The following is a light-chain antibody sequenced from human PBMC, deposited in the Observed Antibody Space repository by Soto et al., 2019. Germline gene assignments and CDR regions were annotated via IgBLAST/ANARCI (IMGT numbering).Light chain of an antibody. Sequence: DIVLTQSPGTLSLSPGERVTLSCRASQTIRSTYFAWYQQKPGQAPRLLIYGASSRATGIPVRFSGNGSGTDFALTISRLEPEDSAVYYCQQYGSSLITFGRGTRLEIK. J-gene: IGKJ5*01. CDR1: QTIRSTY. CDR3: QQYGSSLIT. CDR2: GAS. V-gene: IGKV3-20*01.